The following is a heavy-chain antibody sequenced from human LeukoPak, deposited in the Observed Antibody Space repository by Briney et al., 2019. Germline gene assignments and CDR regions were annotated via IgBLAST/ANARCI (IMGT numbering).Heavy chain of an antibody. CDR2: INAGNGNT. J-gene: IGHJ3*02. CDR1: GYDFTKYA. Sequence: ASVKVSCKASGYDFTKYAVQWVRQAPGQRLEWVGWINAGNGNTKYSQEFQGRVTITRDTSASTAYMELSSLRSEDMAVYYCARSSGSPGAFDIWGQGTMVTVSS. CDR3: ARSSGSPGAFDI. V-gene: IGHV1-3*03. D-gene: IGHD1-26*01.